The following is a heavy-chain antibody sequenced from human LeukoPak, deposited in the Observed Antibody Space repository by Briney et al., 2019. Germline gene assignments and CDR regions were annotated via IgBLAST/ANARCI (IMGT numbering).Heavy chain of an antibody. V-gene: IGHV3-48*03. CDR1: GFTFSSFE. D-gene: IGHD1-26*01. Sequence: SGGSLRLSCAASGFTFSSFEMNWVRQAPGKGLEWVSYISSTGAIYYADSVKGRFTSSRDNAKNSLFLQMNSLRDEDTAVYYCARSTSYYFDYWGQGILVTVSS. CDR3: ARSTSYYFDY. J-gene: IGHJ4*02. CDR2: ISSTGAI.